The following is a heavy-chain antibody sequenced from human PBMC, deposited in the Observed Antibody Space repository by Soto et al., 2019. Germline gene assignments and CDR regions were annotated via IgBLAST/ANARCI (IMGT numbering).Heavy chain of an antibody. J-gene: IGHJ4*02. Sequence: QITLKESGPTLVKPTQTLTLTCTFSGFSLSTSGVGVGWIRQPPGKALEWLALIYWDDDKRYSPSLKSRLTITKDTSKNQVVLTMTNMDPVDTATYHCAHRKPYDSSGYLDYWGQGTLVTVSS. CDR2: IYWDDDK. V-gene: IGHV2-5*02. CDR3: AHRKPYDSSGYLDY. CDR1: GFSLSTSGVG. D-gene: IGHD3-22*01.